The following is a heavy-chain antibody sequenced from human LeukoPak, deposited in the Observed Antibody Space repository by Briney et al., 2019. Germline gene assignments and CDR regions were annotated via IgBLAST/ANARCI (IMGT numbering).Heavy chain of an antibody. D-gene: IGHD2-2*01. CDR1: VYTFTNFY. CDR3: ARACSSTSCYWVGVSYYYYGMDV. J-gene: IGHJ6*02. Sequence: ASVKVSCKASVYTFTNFYIHWVRQAPGQGLEWMGWMNPNSGDTSYAREFQDRVTMTRDTSLNTAYMELSSLRSEDTAVYYCARACSSTSCYWVGVSYYYYGMDVWGQGTTVTVSS. CDR2: MNPNSGDT. V-gene: IGHV1-2*02.